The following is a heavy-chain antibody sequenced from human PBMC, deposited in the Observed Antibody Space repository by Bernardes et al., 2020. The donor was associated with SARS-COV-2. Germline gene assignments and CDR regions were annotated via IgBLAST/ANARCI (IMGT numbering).Heavy chain of an antibody. CDR2: IFYSASA. CDR3: ARDSRTHSFDN. V-gene: IGHV4-39*07. Sequence: SETLSLTCTVSGGSISSSDYYWGWIRHPPGKGLEWIGNIFYSASAFYNPSLKSRVIISVDTSKNQFSLKLSSVTAADTAVYYCARDSRTHSFDNWGQGTLVTVSS. D-gene: IGHD1-7*01. J-gene: IGHJ4*02. CDR1: GGSISSSDYY.